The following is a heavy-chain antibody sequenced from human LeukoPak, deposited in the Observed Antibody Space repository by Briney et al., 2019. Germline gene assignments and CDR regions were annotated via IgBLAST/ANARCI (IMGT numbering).Heavy chain of an antibody. Sequence: GGSLRLSCAASGFTFSSYSIHWVRQAPGKGLEWVSSISSSSSYIYYADSVKGRFTISRDNAKNSLYLQMNSLRAEDTAVYYCARVGGSGSYWFDYWGQGTLVTVSS. J-gene: IGHJ4*02. CDR3: ARVGGSGSYWFDY. D-gene: IGHD3-10*01. CDR1: GFTFSSYS. CDR2: ISSSSSYI. V-gene: IGHV3-21*01.